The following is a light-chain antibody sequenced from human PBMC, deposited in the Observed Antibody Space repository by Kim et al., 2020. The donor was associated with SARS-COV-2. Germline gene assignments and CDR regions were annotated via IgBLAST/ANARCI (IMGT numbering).Light chain of an antibody. CDR1: QSVNTW. CDR3: HQYDNFVYT. Sequence: SASLGDGVTITCRASQSVNTWLAWYRQTPGKAPKLLIYQASILQRGVPSRFSGRGSGTEFSLTINSLRPGDSATYFYHQYDNFVYTFGQGTKLEI. J-gene: IGKJ2*01. CDR2: QAS. V-gene: IGKV1-5*03.